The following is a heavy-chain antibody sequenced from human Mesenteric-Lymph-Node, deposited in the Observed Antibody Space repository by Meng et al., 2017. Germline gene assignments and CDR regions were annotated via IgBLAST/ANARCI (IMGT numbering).Heavy chain of an antibody. Sequence: GESLKISCAASGFTFSSYAMSWVRQAPGKGLEWVSAISGSGGSTYYADSVKGRFTISRDNSKNTLYLQMNSLRAEDTAVYYCSRENITAHSSFDFWGQGTLVTVSS. CDR2: ISGSGGST. CDR3: SRENITAHSSFDF. D-gene: IGHD6-6*01. CDR1: GFTFSSYA. V-gene: IGHV3-23*01. J-gene: IGHJ4*02.